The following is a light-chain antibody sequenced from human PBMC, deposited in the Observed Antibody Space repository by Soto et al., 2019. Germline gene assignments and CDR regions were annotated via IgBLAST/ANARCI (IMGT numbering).Light chain of an antibody. Sequence: DIQMTQSPSSLSASVGDRVTITCRASQSISNYLNWYQQKPGKAPNFLIYAASSLQSGVPSRFSGSGSGTDFTLTISSLQPEDFATYYCQQTYSTPFTFGPGTRVDIK. CDR2: AAS. V-gene: IGKV1-39*01. J-gene: IGKJ3*01. CDR3: QQTYSTPFT. CDR1: QSISNY.